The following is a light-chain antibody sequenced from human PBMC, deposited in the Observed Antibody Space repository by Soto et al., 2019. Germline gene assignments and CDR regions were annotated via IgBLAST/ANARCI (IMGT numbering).Light chain of an antibody. V-gene: IGLV2-14*03. CDR1: SSDVGGFNY. CDR3: CSYTSSTTLGVI. J-gene: IGLJ2*01. Sequence: QSALTQPASVSGSPGQSITISCTGSSSDVGGFNYVSRYQQHPGKAPKLVIYDVSNRPSGISDRFSGSKSGNTASLTISGLQAEDEADYHCCSYTSSTTLGVIFGGGTKLTVL. CDR2: DVS.